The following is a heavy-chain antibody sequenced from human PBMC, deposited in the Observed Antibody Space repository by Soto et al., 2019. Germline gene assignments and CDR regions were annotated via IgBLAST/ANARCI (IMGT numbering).Heavy chain of an antibody. D-gene: IGHD6-13*01. V-gene: IGHV1-18*04. CDR2: ISAYNGNT. CDR1: GYTFTSYG. Sequence: ASVKVSCKASGYTFTSYGISWVRLAPGQGLEWMGWISAYNGNTNYAQKLQGRVTMTTDTSTSTAYMELRSLRSDDTAVYYCTRLMGRMAAAGTPGGAIDYWGQGTLVTVSS. J-gene: IGHJ4*02. CDR3: TRLMGRMAAAGTPGGAIDY.